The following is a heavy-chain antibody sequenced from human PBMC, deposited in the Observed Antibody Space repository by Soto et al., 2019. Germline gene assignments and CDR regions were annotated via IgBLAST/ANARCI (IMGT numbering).Heavy chain of an antibody. J-gene: IGHJ4*02. Sequence: GGSLRLSCAASGFTFSSYAMSWVRQAPGKGLEWVSAISGSGGSTYYADSVKGRFTISRDNSKNTLYLQMNSLRAEDTAVYYCAKYRRSGWFPYYFDYWGQGTLVTVSS. CDR1: GFTFSSYA. CDR2: ISGSGGST. CDR3: AKYRRSGWFPYYFDY. V-gene: IGHV3-23*01. D-gene: IGHD6-19*01.